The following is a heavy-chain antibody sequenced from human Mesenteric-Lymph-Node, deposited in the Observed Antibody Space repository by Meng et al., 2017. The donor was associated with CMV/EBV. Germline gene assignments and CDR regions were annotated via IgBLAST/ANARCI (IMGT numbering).Heavy chain of an antibody. D-gene: IGHD3-3*01. CDR3: AKTYYDFWSGYYTGIGWFDP. CDR1: GFTFSSYA. CDR2: ISGSGGST. V-gene: IGHV3-23*01. J-gene: IGHJ5*02. Sequence: GESLKISCAASGFTFSSYAMSWVRQAPGKGLEWVSAISGSGGSTYYADSVKGRFTISRDHSKNTLYLQMNSLRADDTAVYYCAKTYYDFWSGYYTGIGWFDPWGQGTLVTVSS.